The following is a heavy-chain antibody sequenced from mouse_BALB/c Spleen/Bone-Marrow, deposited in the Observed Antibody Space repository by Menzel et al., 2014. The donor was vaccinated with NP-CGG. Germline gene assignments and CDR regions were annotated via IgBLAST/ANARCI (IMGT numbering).Heavy chain of an antibody. CDR1: GFTFNTNA. D-gene: IGHD1-1*01. V-gene: IGHV10S3*01. J-gene: IGHJ4*01. CDR2: MRSTSNDFAT. Sequence: EVKLMESGGGLVQPKGSLKLSCAASGFTFNTNAMNWVRPAPGKGLEWVARMRSTSNDFATYYADSVKDRFTISRDESQSMLYLQMNDLKTEDTAMYYCVGYSYDYWGQGTSVTVSS. CDR3: VGYSYDY.